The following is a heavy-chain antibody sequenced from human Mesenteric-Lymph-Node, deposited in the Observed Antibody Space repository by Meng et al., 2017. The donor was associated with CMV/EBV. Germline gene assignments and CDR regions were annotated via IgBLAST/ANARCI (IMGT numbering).Heavy chain of an antibody. CDR1: GFTFSSHW. Sequence: GESLKISCAVSGFTFSSHWMTWVRQAPGKGLEWVSSISSSSSIYYADSVKGRFTISRDTAKNSLYLQMNSLRAEDTAVYYCARTIAAAGTYWFDPWGQGTLVTVSS. CDR3: ARTIAAAGTYWFDP. V-gene: IGHV3-69-1*02. CDR2: ISSSSSI. D-gene: IGHD6-13*01. J-gene: IGHJ5*02.